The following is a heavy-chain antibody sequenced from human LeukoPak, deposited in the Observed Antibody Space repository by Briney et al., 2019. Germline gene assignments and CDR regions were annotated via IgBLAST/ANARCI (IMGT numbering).Heavy chain of an antibody. Sequence: GGSLRLSCAASGFTFSSYAMSWVRQAPGKGLEWVSAISGSGGSTYYADSVKGRFTISRDDSKNTLYLQMNSLRAEDTAVYYCAKVRLIAGSRYFDYWGQGTLVTVSS. CDR2: ISGSGGST. J-gene: IGHJ4*02. CDR1: GFTFSSYA. CDR3: AKVRLIAGSRYFDY. V-gene: IGHV3-23*01. D-gene: IGHD1-20*01.